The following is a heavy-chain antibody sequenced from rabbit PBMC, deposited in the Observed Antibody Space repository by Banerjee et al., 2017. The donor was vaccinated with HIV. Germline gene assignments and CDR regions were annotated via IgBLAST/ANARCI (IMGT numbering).Heavy chain of an antibody. J-gene: IGHJ3*01. Sequence: QEQLVESGGGLVQPGGSLKLSCKASKFDFSAYYMSWVRQAPGKGLEWIGYIDPVFGVTVYANWINGRFTISKTSSTTVTLQMTSLTAADTATYFCARDTSSALWGQGTLVTVS. CDR1: KFDFSAYY. V-gene: IGHV1S45*01. D-gene: IGHD3-3*01. CDR3: ARDTSSAL. CDR2: IDPVFGVT.